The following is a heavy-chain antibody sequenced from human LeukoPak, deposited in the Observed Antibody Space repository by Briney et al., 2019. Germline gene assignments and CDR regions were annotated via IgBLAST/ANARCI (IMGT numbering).Heavy chain of an antibody. D-gene: IGHD2-21*02. CDR2: IIPIFGTA. CDR3: ARGWAVTAILD. J-gene: IGHJ4*02. Sequence: ASVRVSGKASGGTYSSYAISWVRQAPGQGLEWMGGIIPIFGTANYAQKFQGRVTITADKSTSTAYMELSSLRSEDTAVYYCARGWAVTAILDWDQGTLVTVSS. V-gene: IGHV1-69*06. CDR1: GGTYSSYA.